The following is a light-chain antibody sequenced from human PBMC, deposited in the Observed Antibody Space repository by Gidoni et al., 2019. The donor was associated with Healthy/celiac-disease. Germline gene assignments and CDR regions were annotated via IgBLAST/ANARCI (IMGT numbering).Light chain of an antibody. CDR2: KAS. Sequence: DIQMTQSPSTLSASVGHRVTIPCRASQSIGSWLAWYQQKPGKAPKLLIYKASSLESGVPPRFSGSGSGTEFTLTISSLRPDDFATYYCQQYNSQWTFGQGTKVEIK. CDR1: QSIGSW. V-gene: IGKV1-5*03. CDR3: QQYNSQWT. J-gene: IGKJ1*01.